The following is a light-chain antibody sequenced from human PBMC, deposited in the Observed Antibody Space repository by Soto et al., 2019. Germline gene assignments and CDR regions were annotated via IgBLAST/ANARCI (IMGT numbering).Light chain of an antibody. Sequence: QSALTQPPSASGSPGQSVTISCTGTSSDVGGYNYVSWYQQYPGRAPKLMIYEVTKRPSGVPDRFSGSKSGNTASLTVSRLPAENEAEYYCSSYAASNNFYFVFGGGTKLTVL. V-gene: IGLV2-8*01. CDR1: SSDVGGYNY. CDR2: EVT. CDR3: SSYAASNNFYFV. J-gene: IGLJ3*02.